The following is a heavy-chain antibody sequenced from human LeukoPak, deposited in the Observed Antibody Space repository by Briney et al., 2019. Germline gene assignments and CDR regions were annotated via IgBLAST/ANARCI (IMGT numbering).Heavy chain of an antibody. V-gene: IGHV3-23*01. CDR2: ISGSGGST. D-gene: IGHD3-22*01. J-gene: IGHJ6*03. Sequence: PGGSLRLFCAASGFTFSSYAMSLVRQAPGPWLESVSAISGSGGSTYYADSVKGRFTISRDNSKNTLYLQMNSLRAEDTAVYYCAKPGGNYYDNSGYYRPYYYYMDVWGKGTTVTVSS. CDR3: AKPGGNYYDNSGYYRPYYYYMDV. CDR1: GFTFSSYA.